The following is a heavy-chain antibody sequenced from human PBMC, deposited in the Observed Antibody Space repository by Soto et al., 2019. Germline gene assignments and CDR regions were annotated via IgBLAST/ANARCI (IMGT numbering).Heavy chain of an antibody. D-gene: IGHD6-6*01. V-gene: IGHV3-11*01. Sequence: QVQLVESGGGLVKPGGSLRLSCAASGFTFSDYYISWIRLAPGKGLEWVAYISSSGSTIYSADSVKGRFTISRDNAKNALDLQKNSLGAEDTAVYYCASRGSSSGGRVYWGQGTLVTVSA. CDR1: GFTFSDYY. CDR3: ASRGSSSGGRVY. J-gene: IGHJ4*02. CDR2: ISSSGSTI.